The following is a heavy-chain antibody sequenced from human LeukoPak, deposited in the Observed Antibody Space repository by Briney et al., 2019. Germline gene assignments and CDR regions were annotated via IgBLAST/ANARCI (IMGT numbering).Heavy chain of an antibody. J-gene: IGHJ4*02. CDR3: ARGYSSGWFDY. V-gene: IGHV4-34*01. D-gene: IGHD6-19*01. Sequence: PSETLSLTCAVYGGSFSGYYWSWIRQPPGKGLEWSGEINHSGSTNYNPSLKSRVTISVDTSKNQFSLKLSSVTAADTAVYYCARGYSSGWFDYWGQGTLVTVPT. CDR1: GGSFSGYY. CDR2: INHSGST.